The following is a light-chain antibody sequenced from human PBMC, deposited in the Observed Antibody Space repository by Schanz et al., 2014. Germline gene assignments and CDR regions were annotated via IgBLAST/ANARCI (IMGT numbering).Light chain of an antibody. J-gene: IGLJ3*02. CDR1: SSDVGGYNY. Sequence: QSALTQPPSASGSPGQSITISCTGTSSDVGGYNYVSWYQHHPGKAPKLLIYDVTKRPSGVPDRFSGSKSGYTASLTISGLQTDDEADYYCCSFVGSWVFGGGTKLTVL. CDR3: CSFVGSWV. V-gene: IGLV2-8*01. CDR2: DVT.